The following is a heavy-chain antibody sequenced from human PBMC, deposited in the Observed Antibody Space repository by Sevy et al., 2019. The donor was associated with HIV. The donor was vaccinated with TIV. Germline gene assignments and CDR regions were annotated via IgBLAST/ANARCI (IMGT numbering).Heavy chain of an antibody. CDR3: ARSVSSGWYDY. CDR1: GFTVSSNY. CDR2: IYSGGNT. J-gene: IGHJ4*02. Sequence: GGSLRLSCAASGFTVSSNYMSWVRQAPGKGLEWVSVIYSGGNTYYADSVKGRFTISRDNSKNTLYLQMNSLRAEDTAVYYCARSVSSGWYDYWGQGTLVTVSS. V-gene: IGHV3-53*01. D-gene: IGHD6-19*01.